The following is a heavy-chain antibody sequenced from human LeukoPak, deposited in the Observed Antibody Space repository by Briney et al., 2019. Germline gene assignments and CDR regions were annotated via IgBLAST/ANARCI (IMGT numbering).Heavy chain of an antibody. CDR3: ARPKYDFWSGYYSYFDY. D-gene: IGHD3-3*01. CDR2: IYHSGTT. CDR1: GGSITTGSHY. Sequence: TSETLSLTCTVSGGSITTGSHYWGWVRQPPGKGLEWIGSIYHSGTTYYKSTLKSRVSISIDTSRTQFSLTLSSVTAADTAVYYCARPKYDFWSGYYSYFDYWGQGTLVTVSS. V-gene: IGHV4-39*01. J-gene: IGHJ4*02.